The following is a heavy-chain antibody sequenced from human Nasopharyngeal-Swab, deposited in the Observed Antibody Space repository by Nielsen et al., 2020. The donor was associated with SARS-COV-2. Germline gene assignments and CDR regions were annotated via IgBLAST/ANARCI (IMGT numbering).Heavy chain of an antibody. CDR2: IYHSGST. J-gene: IGHJ4*02. CDR3: ARDDAITMVRGVINY. Sequence: VRQAPGKGLEWIGYIYHSGSTNYNPSLKSRVTISVDKSKNQFSLKLSSVTAADTAVYYCARDDAITMVRGVINYWGQGTLVTVSS. D-gene: IGHD3-10*01. V-gene: IGHV4-4*02.